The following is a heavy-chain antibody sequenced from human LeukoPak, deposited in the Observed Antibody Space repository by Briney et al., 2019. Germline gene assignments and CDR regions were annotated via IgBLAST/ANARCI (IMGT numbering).Heavy chain of an antibody. CDR2: INHGGST. D-gene: IGHD3-10*01. V-gene: IGHV4-34*01. CDR1: GFTFSSYW. J-gene: IGHJ4*02. Sequence: GSLRLSCAASGFTFSSYWMHWVRQAPGKGLEWIGGINHGGSTTYNPSLQSRVTMSVDTSTNQFSLKLSSVTAADTAVCYCARGFGNEDYWGQGTLVTVSS. CDR3: ARGFGNEDY.